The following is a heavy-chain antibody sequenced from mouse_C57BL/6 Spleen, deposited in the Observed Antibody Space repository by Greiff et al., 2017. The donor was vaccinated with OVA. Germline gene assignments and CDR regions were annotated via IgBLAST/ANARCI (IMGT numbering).Heavy chain of an antibody. V-gene: IGHV1-80*01. CDR1: GYAFSSYW. D-gene: IGHD1-1*01. CDR3: ASITTVVPYYAMDY. J-gene: IGHJ4*01. Sequence: VQPQQSGAELVKPGASVKISCKASGYAFSSYWMNWVKQRPGKGLEWIGQIYPGDGDTNYNGKFKGKATLTADKSSSTAYMQLSSLTSEDSAVYFCASITTVVPYYAMDYWGQGTSVTVSS. CDR2: IYPGDGDT.